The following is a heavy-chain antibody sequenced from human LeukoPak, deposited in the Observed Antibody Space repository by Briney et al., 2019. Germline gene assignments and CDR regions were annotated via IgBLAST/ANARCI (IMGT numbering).Heavy chain of an antibody. J-gene: IGHJ4*02. D-gene: IGHD3-22*01. CDR1: GFTFGDYG. V-gene: IGHV3-49*04. CDR3: TRDRGKDYDRSGHHYH. CDR2: IRNEAYGGST. Sequence: GGSLRLSCTTSGFTFGDYGMSWVRQAPGRGLEWLGFIRNEAYGGSTEYAASVRGRFTISRDKSYSIAYLEMNSLRAEDTAVYYCTRDRGKDYDRSGHHYHWGQGTLVTVSS.